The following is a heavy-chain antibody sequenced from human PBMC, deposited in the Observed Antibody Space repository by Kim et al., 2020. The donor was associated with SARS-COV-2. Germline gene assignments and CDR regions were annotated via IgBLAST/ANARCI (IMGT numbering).Heavy chain of an antibody. Sequence: SETLSLTCTISRGSLNDFHWTWIRQPPGKGLQWVGEIINGHYTNYRAPFDNRVSLSLGVSKREMSLRLTSVTAADTAIYFCARGNRYTEDFYFDFWGRGTMVTVSS. CDR2: IINGHYT. D-gene: IGHD3-3*01. CDR3: ARGNRYTEDFYFDF. CDR1: RGSLNDFH. J-gene: IGHJ2*01. V-gene: IGHV4-34*01.